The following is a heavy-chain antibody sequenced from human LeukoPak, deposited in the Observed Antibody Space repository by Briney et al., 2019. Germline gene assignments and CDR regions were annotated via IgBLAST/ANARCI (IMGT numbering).Heavy chain of an antibody. J-gene: IGHJ4*02. V-gene: IGHV1-46*01. CDR1: GYTFTSYY. CDR2: INPSGGST. Sequence: GASVKVSCKASGYTFTSYYMHCVRQAPGQGLEWMGIINPSGGSTRYAQKFQGRVTMTTDTSTSTAYMELRSLRSDDTAVYYCAIIPPLLSRSFDYWGQGTLVTVSS. CDR3: AIIPPLLSRSFDY. D-gene: IGHD3-10*01.